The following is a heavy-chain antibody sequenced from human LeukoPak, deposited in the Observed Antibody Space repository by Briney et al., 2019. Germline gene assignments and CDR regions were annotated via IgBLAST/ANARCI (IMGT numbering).Heavy chain of an antibody. Sequence: PSETLSLTCIVSGGSISSGSSHWSWIRQPAGKGLEWIGSIYYSGSTYYNPSLKSRVTISVDTSKNQFSLKLSSVTAADTAVYYCARHYSVVSRPHYYFDYWGQGTLVTVSS. CDR2: IYYSGST. D-gene: IGHD5/OR15-5a*01. CDR1: GGSISSGSSH. CDR3: ARHYSVVSRPHYYFDY. J-gene: IGHJ4*02. V-gene: IGHV4-39*01.